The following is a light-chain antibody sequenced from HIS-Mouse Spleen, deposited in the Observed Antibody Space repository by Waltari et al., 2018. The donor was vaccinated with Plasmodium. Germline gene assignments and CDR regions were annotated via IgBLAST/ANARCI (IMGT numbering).Light chain of an antibody. Sequence: DIQMTQSPSSLSASVGDRVTITCRASQSISNYLNWYQQKPGKAPKFLIYAASTLQSGVPSRFSGSGSGTDFTLTISSLQPEDFATYYCQQSYSTWTCGQGAKVEIK. V-gene: IGKV1-39*01. J-gene: IGKJ1*01. CDR1: QSISNY. CDR2: AAS. CDR3: QQSYSTWT.